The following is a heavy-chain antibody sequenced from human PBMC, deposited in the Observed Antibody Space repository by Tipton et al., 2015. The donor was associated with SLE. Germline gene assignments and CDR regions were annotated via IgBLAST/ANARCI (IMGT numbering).Heavy chain of an antibody. Sequence: TLSLTCAVSGYSISSGYYWSWIRQPPGKGLEWIGYIYTSGSTNYNPSLKSRVTISVDTSKNQFSLKLSSVTAADTAVYYCAGHMITMVRGVKNYFDYWGQGTLVTVSS. J-gene: IGHJ4*02. CDR1: GYSISSGYY. CDR3: AGHMITMVRGVKNYFDY. CDR2: IYTSGST. D-gene: IGHD3-10*01. V-gene: IGHV4-4*08.